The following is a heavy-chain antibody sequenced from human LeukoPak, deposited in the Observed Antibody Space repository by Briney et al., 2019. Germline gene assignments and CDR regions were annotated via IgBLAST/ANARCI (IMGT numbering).Heavy chain of an antibody. CDR3: ARGDYGGDSNAFDI. D-gene: IGHD4-23*01. CDR1: GFLFTTYW. J-gene: IGHJ3*02. V-gene: IGHV3-74*01. CDR2: VNSDGSST. Sequence: PGGSLRLSCGASGFLFTTYWMHWVRQAPGKGLGWISRVNSDGSSTRYADSVKGRFAVSRDNSKNTLSLQMNSLRAEDTAVYYCARGDYGGDSNAFDIWGPGTMVTVSS.